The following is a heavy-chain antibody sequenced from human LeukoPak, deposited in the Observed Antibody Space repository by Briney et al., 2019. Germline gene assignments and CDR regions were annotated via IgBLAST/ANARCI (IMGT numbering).Heavy chain of an antibody. CDR1: GGSISSYY. V-gene: IGHV4-59*01. D-gene: IGHD4-4*01. Sequence: PSETLSLTCTVSGGSISSYYWNWIRQPPGKEPEWIGYIYHSGSTNYNPSLKSRLTISLDRPKNQFSLKLASVTAADTAIYYCARVGGMTTINNAAFDIWGQGTMVTVSS. J-gene: IGHJ3*02. CDR2: IYHSGST. CDR3: ARVGGMTTINNAAFDI.